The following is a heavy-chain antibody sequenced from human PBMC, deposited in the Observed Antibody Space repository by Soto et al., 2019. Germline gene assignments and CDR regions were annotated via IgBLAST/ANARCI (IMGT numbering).Heavy chain of an antibody. CDR3: AKYSAYSGYDRAFDY. D-gene: IGHD5-12*01. CDR1: GFTFSSYG. Sequence: QVQLVESGGGVVQPGRSLRLSCAASGFTFSSYGMHWVRQAPGKGLEWVAVISYDGSNKYYADSVKGRFTISRDNSKNTLYRQMNSLRAEDTAVYYCAKYSAYSGYDRAFDYWGQGTLVTVSS. J-gene: IGHJ4*02. CDR2: ISYDGSNK. V-gene: IGHV3-30*18.